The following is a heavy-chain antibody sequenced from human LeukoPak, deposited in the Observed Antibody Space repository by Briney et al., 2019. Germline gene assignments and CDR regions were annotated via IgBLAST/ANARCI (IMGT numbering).Heavy chain of an antibody. Sequence: GGSLRLSCAASGFTFSSYGMHWVRQAPGKGLKWVAFVRYDGSNKYYADSVKGRFTISRDNSKNTLYLQMNSLRAEDTAVYYCAKDTVVPGHNAFDIWGQGTMVTVSS. CDR3: AKDTVVPGHNAFDI. CDR1: GFTFSSYG. V-gene: IGHV3-30*02. J-gene: IGHJ3*02. CDR2: VRYDGSNK. D-gene: IGHD2-2*01.